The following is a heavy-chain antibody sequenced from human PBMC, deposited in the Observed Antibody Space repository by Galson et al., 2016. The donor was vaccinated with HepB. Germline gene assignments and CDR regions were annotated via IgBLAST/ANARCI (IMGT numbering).Heavy chain of an antibody. CDR2: IDWNDDK. CDR3: TRSGLFGSGNNTLDV. D-gene: IGHD3-10*01. Sequence: PALVKPTQTLTLTCSFSGFSLTKRGMCVNWIRQPPGKALEWLALIDWNDDKYYNTSLRTRLIISRDTFRNQVVLRMANVDPVDTATYFCTRSGLFGSGNNTLDVWGQGTTVTVSS. CDR1: GFSLTKRGMC. V-gene: IGHV2-70*01. J-gene: IGHJ6*02.